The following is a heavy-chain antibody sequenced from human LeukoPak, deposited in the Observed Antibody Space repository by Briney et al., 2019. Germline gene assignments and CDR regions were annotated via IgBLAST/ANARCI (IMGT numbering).Heavy chain of an antibody. V-gene: IGHV3-30*03. CDR1: GFTFSTYG. CDR3: ARDGAAVNPGWHRNYYYHGMDV. CDR2: ISYDGKNK. D-gene: IGHD4-17*01. Sequence: GKSLRLSCAASGFTFSTYGIHWVRQAPGKGLEWVAVISYDGKNKSYTDSVKGRFTISRDNSKNTLYLQMNSLRVEDTAVYYCARDGAAVNPGWHRNYYYHGMDVWGQGTTVTVSS. J-gene: IGHJ6*02.